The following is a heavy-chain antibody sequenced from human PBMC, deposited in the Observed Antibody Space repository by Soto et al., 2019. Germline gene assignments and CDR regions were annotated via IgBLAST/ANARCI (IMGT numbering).Heavy chain of an antibody. D-gene: IGHD3-16*01. J-gene: IGHJ6*02. CDR2: INHSGST. V-gene: IGHV4-34*01. CDR3: ARGQGGPNYYYYYGMDV. Sequence: SETLSLTCAVYGGSFSGYYWSWIRQPPGKGLEWIGEINHSGSTNYNPSLKSRVTISVDTSKNQFSLKLSSVTAADTAVYYCARGQGGPNYYYYYGMDVWGQGTTVTVSS. CDR1: GGSFSGYY.